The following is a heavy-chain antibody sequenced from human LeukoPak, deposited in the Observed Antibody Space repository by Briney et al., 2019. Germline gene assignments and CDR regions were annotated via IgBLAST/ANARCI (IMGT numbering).Heavy chain of an antibody. D-gene: IGHD6-13*01. Sequence: SETLSLTCTVSGASISNYYWNWIRQPPGKGLEWIGHISYSGSTNYNPSLKSRVTISVDTSKNQFSLKLTSVTAADTAVYYCASHSSSWYVYFDYWGQGTLVTVSS. CDR1: GASISNYY. CDR3: ASHSSSWYVYFDY. V-gene: IGHV4-59*08. J-gene: IGHJ4*02. CDR2: ISYSGST.